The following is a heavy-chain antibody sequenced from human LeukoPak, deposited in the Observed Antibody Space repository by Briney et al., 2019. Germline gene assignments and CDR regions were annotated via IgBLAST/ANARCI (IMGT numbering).Heavy chain of an antibody. V-gene: IGHV1-2*02. CDR1: GYTFTGHY. Sequence: ASVKVSCKTSGYTFTGHYMHWVRQAPGQGLEWMGWINPNTDATNYAQKFQGRVTMTRDTSISTAYMELSRLRSEDTAVYYCARGRSSSSPTNWFDPWGQGTLVTVSS. D-gene: IGHD6-6*01. J-gene: IGHJ5*02. CDR2: INPNTDAT. CDR3: ARGRSSSSPTNWFDP.